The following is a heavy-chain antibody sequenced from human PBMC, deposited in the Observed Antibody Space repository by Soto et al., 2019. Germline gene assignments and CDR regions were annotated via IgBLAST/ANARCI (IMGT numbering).Heavy chain of an antibody. J-gene: IGHJ4*02. CDR1: GGSFSSYS. V-gene: IGHV4-34*01. CDR2: INHSGST. Sequence: SETLSLTCAVYGGSFSSYSWSWIRQPPGKGLEWIGEINHSGSTNYNPSLKSRVTISIDAAKNQFSLKLTSVTAADTAVYYCARPNYPGGYWGQGTLVTVSS. D-gene: IGHD1-26*01. CDR3: ARPNYPGGY.